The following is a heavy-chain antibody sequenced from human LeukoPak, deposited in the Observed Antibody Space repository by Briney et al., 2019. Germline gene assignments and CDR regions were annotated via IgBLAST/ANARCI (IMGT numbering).Heavy chain of an antibody. J-gene: IGHJ6*03. CDR3: ARDRVVTTTRWGYYYYMDV. CDR1: GGSVSSGGYY. D-gene: IGHD5-12*01. CDR2: IYSSGST. Sequence: PSETLSLTCTVSGGSVSSGGYYCSWIRQPAGKGLEWIGRIYSSGSTNYNPSLKIRVTISVDTSKNQFSLSLSSVTAADTAVYFCARDRVVTTTRWGYYYYMDVWGKGTTVTIS. V-gene: IGHV4-61*02.